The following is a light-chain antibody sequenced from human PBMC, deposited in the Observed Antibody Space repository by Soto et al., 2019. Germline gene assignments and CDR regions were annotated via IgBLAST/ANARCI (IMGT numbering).Light chain of an antibody. Sequence: QSVLTQPPSASGTPGQRVTISCSGSRSNIGNNYVYWYQQLPGTAPKLLIYRSDLRPSGVPDRFSGSKSGASASLAISGLRSDDEADYDCAAWDDSLYWVFGGGTKLTVL. CDR3: AAWDDSLYWV. V-gene: IGLV1-47*01. CDR2: RSD. CDR1: RSNIGNNY. J-gene: IGLJ3*02.